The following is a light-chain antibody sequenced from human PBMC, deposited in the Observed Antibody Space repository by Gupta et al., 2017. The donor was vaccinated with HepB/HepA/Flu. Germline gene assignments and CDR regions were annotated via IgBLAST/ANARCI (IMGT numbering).Light chain of an antibody. CDR2: SAS. Sequence: DIQMTQSPSSVPASVGDRVTITCRASQDISSWLAWYQQTPGKAPKLLIYSASTLQSGVPSRFSGSGSGTDFTLTINTLQPEDFATYYCQQASTFPRTFGQGTKVEIK. CDR3: QQASTFPRT. CDR1: QDISSW. J-gene: IGKJ1*01. V-gene: IGKV1-12*01.